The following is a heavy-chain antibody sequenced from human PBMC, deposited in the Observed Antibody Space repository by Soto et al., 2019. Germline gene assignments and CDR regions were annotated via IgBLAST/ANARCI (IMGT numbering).Heavy chain of an antibody. CDR3: ARVVRGVIFVGVQWAYYFDY. D-gene: IGHD3-10*01. J-gene: IGHJ4*02. CDR1: GFTFSSYA. Sequence: GGSLRLSCAASGFTFSSYAMSWVRQAPGKGLEWVSAISGSGGSTYYADSVKGRFTISRDNSKNTLYRQMNSLRAEDTAVYYCARVVRGVIFVGVQWAYYFDYWGQGTLVTVSS. CDR2: ISGSGGST. V-gene: IGHV3-23*01.